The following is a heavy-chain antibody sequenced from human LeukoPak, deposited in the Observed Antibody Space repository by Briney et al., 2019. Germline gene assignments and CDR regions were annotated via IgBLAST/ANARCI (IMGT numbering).Heavy chain of an antibody. D-gene: IGHD3-22*01. CDR1: GGSISSSSYY. Sequence: SETLSLTCTVSGGSISSSSYYWGWIRQPPGKGLEWIGRIYYSGSTYYNPSLKSRVTISVDTSKNQFSLKLSSVTTADTAVYYCASSNYYDSSGYYTEGAFDIWGQGTMVTVSS. CDR3: ASSNYYDSSGYYTEGAFDI. V-gene: IGHV4-39*01. J-gene: IGHJ3*02. CDR2: IYYSGST.